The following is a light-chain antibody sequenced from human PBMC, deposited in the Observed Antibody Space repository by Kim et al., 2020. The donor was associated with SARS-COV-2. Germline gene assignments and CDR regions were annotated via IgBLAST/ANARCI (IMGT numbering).Light chain of an antibody. J-gene: IGKJ5*01. Sequence: EIVMTQSPAPLSVSPGDRATLSCRASQGVSSNLAWFQQKPGQAPRLLIYGASTRATGIPARFSGTGSGTEFTLTISSLQSEDFAVYYCQKYNKWPPVTFGQGTRLEIK. CDR2: GAS. V-gene: IGKV3-15*01. CDR1: QGVSSN. CDR3: QKYNKWPPVT.